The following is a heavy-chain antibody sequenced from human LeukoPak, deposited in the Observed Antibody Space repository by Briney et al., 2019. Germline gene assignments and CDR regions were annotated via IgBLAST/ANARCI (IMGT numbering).Heavy chain of an antibody. J-gene: IGHJ6*03. CDR2: IYYSGST. Sequence: SETLSLTCTVSGGSISSHYWSWIRQPPGKGLEWIGYIYYSGSTNYNPSLKSRVTISVDTSKNQFSLKLSSVTAADTAVYYCARRKDTYYYYMDVWGQRDHGHRLL. CDR3: ARRKDTYYYYMDV. D-gene: IGHD5-18*01. V-gene: IGHV4-59*11. CDR1: GGSISSHY.